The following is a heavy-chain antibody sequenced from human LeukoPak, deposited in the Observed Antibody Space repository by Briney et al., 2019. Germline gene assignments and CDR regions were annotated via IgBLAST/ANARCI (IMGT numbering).Heavy chain of an antibody. Sequence: GGSLRLSCAASGFTFSDYYMSWIRQAPGKGLEWVSYISSSGSTIYYADSVKGRFTISRDNAKNSLYLQMNSLRAEDTALYYCAKDKGKLRYFDWFHFDYWGQGTLVTVSS. J-gene: IGHJ4*02. V-gene: IGHV3-11*01. D-gene: IGHD3-9*01. CDR1: GFTFSDYY. CDR3: AKDKGKLRYFDWFHFDY. CDR2: ISSSGSTI.